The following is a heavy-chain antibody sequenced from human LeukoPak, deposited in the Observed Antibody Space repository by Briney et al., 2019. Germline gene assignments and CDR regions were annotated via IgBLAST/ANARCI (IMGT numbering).Heavy chain of an antibody. CDR3: AREAYNWNIDVFDI. CDR1: GFTFSSYA. V-gene: IGHV3-7*01. D-gene: IGHD1/OR15-1a*01. J-gene: IGHJ3*02. CDR2: IKQDGSEK. Sequence: GGSLRLSCAASGFTFSSYAMTWVRQTPGKGLEWVANIKQDGSEKYYVDSVKGRFTISRDNAKNSLNLQMNSLRAEDTAVYYCAREAYNWNIDVFDIWGQGTLVTVSS.